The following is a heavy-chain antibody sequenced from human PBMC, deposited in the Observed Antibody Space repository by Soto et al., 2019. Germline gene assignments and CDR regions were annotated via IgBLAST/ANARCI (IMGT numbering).Heavy chain of an antibody. CDR2: IRSKNYGRTT. J-gene: IGHJ3*02. CDR3: SRPSYYYDSSGFEPGAFDI. CDR1: GFTLGNNA. Sequence: SLRLSCTGSGFTLGNNAMTWFRQAPGKGLEWVGFIRSKNYGRTTEYAASVQGRFTISRDDSKGIAYLEMNSLTTDDTAVYYCSRPSYYYDSSGFEPGAFDIWGQGTMVTVSS. V-gene: IGHV3-49*03. D-gene: IGHD3-22*01.